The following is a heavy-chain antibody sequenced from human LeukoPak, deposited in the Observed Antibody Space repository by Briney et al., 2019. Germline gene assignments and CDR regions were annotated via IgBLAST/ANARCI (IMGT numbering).Heavy chain of an antibody. CDR3: AKDADPHGSGSYDY. Sequence: GRSLRLSCAASGFTFDDYAMHWVRQAPGKGLEWVSGISWNSGSIGYADSVKGRFTISRDNAKNSLYLQMNSLRAEDMALYYCAKDADPHGSGSYDYWGQGTLVTVSS. CDR1: GFTFDDYA. CDR2: ISWNSGSI. J-gene: IGHJ4*02. D-gene: IGHD1-26*01. V-gene: IGHV3-9*03.